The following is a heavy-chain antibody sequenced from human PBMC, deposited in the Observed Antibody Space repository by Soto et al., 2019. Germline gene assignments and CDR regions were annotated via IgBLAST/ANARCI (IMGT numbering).Heavy chain of an antibody. V-gene: IGHV4-59*08. Sequence: QVQLQESGPGLVKPSETLSLTCTVSGDSISRYYWSWIRQPPGKGLEWIGYIYYSGSTNYNPSLKSRVTMSVDTSKNQFFLKLNSVTAADTAVYYCARRVDYYGSVFDYWGQGTLVTVSS. D-gene: IGHD3-10*01. CDR3: ARRVDYYGSVFDY. J-gene: IGHJ4*02. CDR1: GDSISRYY. CDR2: IYYSGST.